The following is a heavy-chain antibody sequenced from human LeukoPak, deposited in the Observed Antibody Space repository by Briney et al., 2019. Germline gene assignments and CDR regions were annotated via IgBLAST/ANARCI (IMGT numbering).Heavy chain of an antibody. D-gene: IGHD2-8*02. CDR1: GGSISSYY. V-gene: IGHV4-59*01. CDR2: IYYVYTVTT. Sequence: PSETLSLTCVVSGGSISSYYWNWVRQPPGKGLEWVGYIYYVYTVTTNYNPSLTIPVIISVHTSKNQFSLELSSLTASDTAVYYCVRDSSPGPQYLWGQGTLVTVSS. J-gene: IGHJ4*02. CDR3: VRDSSPGPQYL.